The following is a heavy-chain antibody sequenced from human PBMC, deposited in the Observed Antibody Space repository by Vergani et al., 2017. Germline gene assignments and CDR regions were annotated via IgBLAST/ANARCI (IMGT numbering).Heavy chain of an antibody. Sequence: EVQLVQSGAEVKKRGEFLKISCQISRYSFTNYWIGWLRQMLGKGLEWMGIIHPADPDTRYSPCSQGQVTIPVDKSISSTYLQGNGLRASDSAMYYCARLYGRDSSGSKYFDYWGQGTLVTVSS. CDR2: IHPADPDT. V-gene: IGHV5-51*01. D-gene: IGHD3-22*01. CDR3: ARLYGRDSSGSKYFDY. CDR1: RYSFTNYW. J-gene: IGHJ4*02.